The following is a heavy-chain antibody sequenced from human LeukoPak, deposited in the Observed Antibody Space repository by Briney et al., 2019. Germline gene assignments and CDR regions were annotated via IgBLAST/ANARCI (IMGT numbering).Heavy chain of an antibody. CDR1: GFTFSSYA. CDR3: ARDGVAPGLYFDY. V-gene: IGHV3-30*07. Sequence: PGRSLRLSCAASGFTFSSYAMHWVRQAPGKGLEWVAVISYDGSNKYYADSVKGRFTISRDNAKNSVYLQMNSLGAEDTAVYHCARDGVAPGLYFDYWGQGTLVTVSS. CDR2: ISYDGSNK. J-gene: IGHJ4*02. D-gene: IGHD3/OR15-3a*01.